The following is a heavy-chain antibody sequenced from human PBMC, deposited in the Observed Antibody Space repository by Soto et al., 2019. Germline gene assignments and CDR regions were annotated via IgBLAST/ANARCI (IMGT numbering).Heavy chain of an antibody. Sequence: ASVKVSCKASGYRFTIYSMHWVRQAPGQRLEWMGWINTGNGDTKYSQKFQGRVTITRDTSASTAYVELSSLRFEDTAVYYCGTGSGSSWFDPWGQGTLVTSPQ. D-gene: IGHD3-10*01. CDR1: GYRFTIYS. CDR2: INTGNGDT. J-gene: IGHJ5*02. V-gene: IGHV1-3*04. CDR3: GTGSGSSWFDP.